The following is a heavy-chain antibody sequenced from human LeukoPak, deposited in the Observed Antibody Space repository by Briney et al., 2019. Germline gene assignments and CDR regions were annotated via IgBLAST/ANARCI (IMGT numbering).Heavy chain of an antibody. J-gene: IGHJ3*02. D-gene: IGHD3-9*01. CDR2: IYHSGST. CDR1: GGSISSSNW. Sequence: TSETLSLTCAVSGGSISSSNWRSWVRQPPGKGLEWIGEIYHSGSTNYNPSLKSRVTISVDKSKNQFSLKLSSVTAADTAVYYCARDPYDTTFHDAFDIWGQGTMVTVSS. CDR3: ARDPYDTTFHDAFDI. V-gene: IGHV4-4*02.